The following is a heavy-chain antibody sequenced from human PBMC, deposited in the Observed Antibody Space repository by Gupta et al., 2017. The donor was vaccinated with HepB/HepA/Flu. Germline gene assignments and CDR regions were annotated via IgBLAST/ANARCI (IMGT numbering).Heavy chain of an antibody. V-gene: IGHV1-2*02. D-gene: IGHD5-24*01. J-gene: IGHJ4*02. CDR1: GYTFTGYY. CDR2: INPNSGGT. CDR3: ARDYQQGGWLQFSRDNNGQHNFYY. Sequence: QVQLVQSGAEVKKPGASVKVSCKASGYTFTGYYMHWVRQAPGQGLEWMGWINPNSGGTNYAQKLQGRVTMTRDTSISTADMELSRLRSDDTAVYYCARDYQQGGWLQFSRDNNGQHNFYYWGQGTLVTVSA.